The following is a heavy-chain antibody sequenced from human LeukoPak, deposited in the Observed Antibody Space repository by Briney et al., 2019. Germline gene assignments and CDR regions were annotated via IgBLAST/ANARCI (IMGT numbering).Heavy chain of an antibody. CDR2: IYTSGSA. CDR3: ARGHYYDFWSGYYQGWFDP. V-gene: IGHV4-4*07. CDR1: GGSISAYH. Sequence: SETLSLTCTVSGGSISAYHWNWIRQPAGKGLEWIGRIYTSGSANYNPSLKSRVTMSVDTSKNQFSLRLSSVTAADTAVYHCARGHYYDFWSGYYQGWFDPWGQGTLATVSS. J-gene: IGHJ5*02. D-gene: IGHD3-3*01.